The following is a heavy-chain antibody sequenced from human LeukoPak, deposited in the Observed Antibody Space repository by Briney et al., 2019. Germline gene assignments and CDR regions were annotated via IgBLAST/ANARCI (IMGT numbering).Heavy chain of an antibody. Sequence: GGSLRLSCAASGLTFSSHWMHWVRQAPGKGLEWVAVISYDGSNKYYADSVKGRFTISRDNSKNTLYLQVNSLRAEDTAVYYCARGGYSSDWYYFDYGGQGTLVTVS. D-gene: IGHD6-19*01. J-gene: IGHJ4*02. CDR1: GLTFSSHW. CDR2: ISYDGSNK. V-gene: IGHV3-30*03. CDR3: ARGGYSSDWYYFDY.